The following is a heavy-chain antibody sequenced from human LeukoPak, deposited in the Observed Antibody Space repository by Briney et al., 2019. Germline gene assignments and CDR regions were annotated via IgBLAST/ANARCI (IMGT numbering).Heavy chain of an antibody. D-gene: IGHD2-2*02. J-gene: IGHJ4*02. Sequence: PGGSLRLSCAASGFTFSNYAMSWVRQAPGKGLEWVSVISTTGGSTDNADSVKGRFTISRDNSKRTLYLQMNSLRAEDTAVYYCAKKDCSTTSCYKAFDSWGQGTLVTVSS. V-gene: IGHV3-23*01. CDR1: GFTFSNYA. CDR2: ISTTGGST. CDR3: AKKDCSTTSCYKAFDS.